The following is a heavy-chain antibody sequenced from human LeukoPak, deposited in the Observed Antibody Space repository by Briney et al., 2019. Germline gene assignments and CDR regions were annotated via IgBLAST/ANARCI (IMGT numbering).Heavy chain of an antibody. CDR1: GFTFSTYW. V-gene: IGHV3-7*03. CDR3: ARDTGVEYQLLRRGWFDP. Sequence: GGSLRLSCAASGFTFSTYWMSWVRQAPGKGLEWVANIQQDGSEKYYVDSVKGRFTVSRDNAKNSLYLQMNSLRAEDTAVYYCARDTGVEYQLLRRGWFDPWGQGTLVTVSS. CDR2: IQQDGSEK. D-gene: IGHD2-2*01. J-gene: IGHJ5*02.